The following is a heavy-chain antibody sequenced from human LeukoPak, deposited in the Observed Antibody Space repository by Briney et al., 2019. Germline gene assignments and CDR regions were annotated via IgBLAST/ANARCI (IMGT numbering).Heavy chain of an antibody. CDR1: GFTFSNNA. D-gene: IGHD1-26*01. CDR3: ARYSGSYYYPPAWDL. V-gene: IGHV3-23*01. J-gene: IGHJ4*02. Sequence: PGGSLRLSCAASGFTFSNNAMSWVRQAPGKGLEWVWATSTSGGSAYYADSVKGRFTISRDNSKNTLYLQMDSLRADDTAVYYCARYSGSYYYPPAWDLWGQGTLVTVSS. CDR2: TSTSGGSA.